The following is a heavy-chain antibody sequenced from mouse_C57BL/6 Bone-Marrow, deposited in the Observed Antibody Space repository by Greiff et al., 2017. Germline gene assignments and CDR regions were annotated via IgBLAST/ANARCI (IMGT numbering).Heavy chain of an antibody. V-gene: IGHV7-3*01. CDR1: GFTFTDYY. J-gene: IGHJ4*01. D-gene: IGHD1-1*01. CDR3: ASLDGSRGNYAMDY. CDR2: IRNKANGYTT. Sequence: EVKVVESGGGLVQPGGSLSLSCAASGFTFTDYYMSWVRQPPGKALEWLGFIRNKANGYTTEYSASVKGRFTISRDNSQSILYLQMNALRAEDSATYYCASLDGSRGNYAMDYWGQGTSVTVSS.